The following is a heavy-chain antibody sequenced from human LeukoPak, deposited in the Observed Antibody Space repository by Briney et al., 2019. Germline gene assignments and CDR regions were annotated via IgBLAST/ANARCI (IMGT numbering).Heavy chain of an antibody. V-gene: IGHV3-7*01. D-gene: IGHD2-15*01. J-gene: IGHJ4*02. CDR2: MKGDGSEE. CDR1: GITFSTYF. Sequence: GGPLRFSCAASGITFSTYFISWVHQAPGKGLEWVASMKGDGSEEYYVDSVKGRFTISRDNAKNSLYLKMNSLRAEDTAVYYCARLHCTGGSCYSYFVYWGQGTQVTVSP. CDR3: ARLHCTGGSCYSYFVY.